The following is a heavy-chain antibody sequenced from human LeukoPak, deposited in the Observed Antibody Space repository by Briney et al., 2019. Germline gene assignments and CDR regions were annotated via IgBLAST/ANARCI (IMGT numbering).Heavy chain of an antibody. V-gene: IGHV3-66*01. J-gene: IGHJ2*01. Sequence: SGGSLRLSCAASGFTVSSNYMSWVRQAPGKGLEWVSVIYSGGSTYYADSVKGRFTISRDNSKNTLYLQMNSLRAEDTAVYYCARDRYGDYAGYFDLWGRGTLVTVSS. CDR2: IYSGGST. D-gene: IGHD4-17*01. CDR1: GFTVSSNY. CDR3: ARDRYGDYAGYFDL.